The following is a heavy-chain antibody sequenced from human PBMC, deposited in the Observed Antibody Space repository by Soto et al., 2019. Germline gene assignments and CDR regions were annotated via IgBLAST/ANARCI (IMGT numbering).Heavy chain of an antibody. CDR1: GFTFSSYS. J-gene: IGHJ5*02. CDR2: ISSSSSTI. D-gene: IGHD2-15*01. CDR3: ARPKGYCSGGSCVWLFDP. Sequence: EVQLVESGGGLVQPGGSLRLSCAASGFTFSSYSMNWVRQAPGKGLEWVSYISSSSSTIYYADSVKGRFTISRDNAKNSLYLQMNSLRDEDTAVYYCARPKGYCSGGSCVWLFDPWGQGTLVTVSS. V-gene: IGHV3-48*02.